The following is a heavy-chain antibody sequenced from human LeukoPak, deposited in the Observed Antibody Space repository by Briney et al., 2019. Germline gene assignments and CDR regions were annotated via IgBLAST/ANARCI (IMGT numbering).Heavy chain of an antibody. CDR2: MNPNSGNT. D-gene: IGHD3-16*01. CDR3: ARFLSVAGGVDRDY. Sequence: GASVKVSCKASGYTFTSYDINWVRQATGQGLEWMGWMNPNSGNTGYAQKFPGRVTMTRNTSISTAYMELSSLRSEDTAVYYCARFLSVAGGVDRDYWGQGTLATVSS. CDR1: GYTFTSYD. J-gene: IGHJ4*02. V-gene: IGHV1-8*01.